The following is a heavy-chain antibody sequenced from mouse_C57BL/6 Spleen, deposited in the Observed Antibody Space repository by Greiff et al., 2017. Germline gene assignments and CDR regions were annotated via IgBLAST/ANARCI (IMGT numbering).Heavy chain of an antibody. D-gene: IGHD2-1*01. CDR3: ARHDYGNYWYFDV. CDR1: GFTFSSYG. CDR2: ISSGGSYT. Sequence: EVQVVESGGDLVKPGGSLKLSCAASGFTFSSYGMSWVRQTPDKRLEWVATISSGGSYTYYPDSVKGRFTIFRDNAKNTLYLQMSSLKSEDTAMYYCARHDYGNYWYFDVWGTGTTVTVSS. J-gene: IGHJ1*03. V-gene: IGHV5-6*01.